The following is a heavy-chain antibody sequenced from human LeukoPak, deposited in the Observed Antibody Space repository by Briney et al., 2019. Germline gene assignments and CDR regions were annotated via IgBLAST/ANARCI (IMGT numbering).Heavy chain of an antibody. CDR3: ARDPLSGNYSGWFDP. J-gene: IGHJ5*02. CDR1: GFTFSSYA. Sequence: PGGSLRLSCAASGFTFSSYAMHWVRQAPGKGLEWVAVISYDGSNKYYADSVKGRFTISRDNSKNTLYLQMNSLRAEDTAVYYCARDPLSGNYSGWFDPWGQGTLVTVSS. CDR2: ISYDGSNK. V-gene: IGHV3-30-3*01. D-gene: IGHD1-26*01.